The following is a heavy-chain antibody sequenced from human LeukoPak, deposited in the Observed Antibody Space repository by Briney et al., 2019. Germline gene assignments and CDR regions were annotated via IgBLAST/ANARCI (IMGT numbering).Heavy chain of an antibody. CDR3: ARDGTAPGLYFDL. Sequence: PGGSLRLSCAVSGFTFSSYCMNWVRQAPGKGLEWVASIRQDGNEKSYVDSVKGRFTISRDNTKDSLYLQIDSLRAEDTAMYFCARDGTAPGLYFDLWGQGTLVTVSS. V-gene: IGHV3-7*01. D-gene: IGHD6-13*01. J-gene: IGHJ4*01. CDR1: GFTFSSYC. CDR2: IRQDGNEK.